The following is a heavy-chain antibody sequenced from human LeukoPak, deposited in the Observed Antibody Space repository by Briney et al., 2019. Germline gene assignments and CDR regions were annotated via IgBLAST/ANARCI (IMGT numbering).Heavy chain of an antibody. Sequence: GGSLRLSCAASGFTFSSYAMHWVRQAPGKGPEYVSAISSNGGSTYYANSVKGRFTISRDNSKNTLYLQMGSLRAEDMAVYYCARGQGAGIVVVPAAVAPYYYGMDVWGQGTTVTVSS. D-gene: IGHD2-2*01. CDR3: ARGQGAGIVVVPAAVAPYYYGMDV. V-gene: IGHV3-64*01. CDR2: ISSNGGST. CDR1: GFTFSSYA. J-gene: IGHJ6*02.